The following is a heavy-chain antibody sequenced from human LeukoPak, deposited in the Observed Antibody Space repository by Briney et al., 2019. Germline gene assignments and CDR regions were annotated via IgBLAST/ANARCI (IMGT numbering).Heavy chain of an antibody. D-gene: IGHD5-24*01. Sequence: GGSLRLSCAASGFTFSSYGMYWVRQAPGKGLEWVAVIWYDGSNKYYADSVKGRFTISRDNSKNTLYLQMNSLRAEDTAVYYCAKGAYIEMATITPDYWGQGTLVTVSS. J-gene: IGHJ4*02. CDR1: GFTFSSYG. V-gene: IGHV3-33*06. CDR3: AKGAYIEMATITPDY. CDR2: IWYDGSNK.